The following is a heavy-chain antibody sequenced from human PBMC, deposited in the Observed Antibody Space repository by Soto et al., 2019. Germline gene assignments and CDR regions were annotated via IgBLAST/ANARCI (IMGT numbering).Heavy chain of an antibody. CDR2: MYNSGST. D-gene: IGHD3-22*01. V-gene: IGHV4-30-2*01. J-gene: IGHJ3*02. CDR3: ARRNTYYYDSSEGDAFDI. CDR1: GGSISSGGYS. Sequence: SETLSLTCAVSGGSISSGGYSWSWIRQPPGKGLERIGYMYNSGSTYYNPSLKSRVTISIDRSKNQFSLKLSSVTAADTAVYYCARRNTYYYDSSEGDAFDIWGQGTMVT.